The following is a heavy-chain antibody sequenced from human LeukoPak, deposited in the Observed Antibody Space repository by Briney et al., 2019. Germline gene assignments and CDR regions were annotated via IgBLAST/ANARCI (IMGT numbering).Heavy chain of an antibody. CDR2: VTGEGSS. CDR1: GFIFSNYW. Sequence: GGSLRLSCAASGFIFSNYWMHWVRQHPGKEPVWVARVTGEGSSIYADSVKGRFTISRDNTKNRVSLQMNSLRVEDTGVYYCVRESSGYVSWGQGTLVTVSS. D-gene: IGHD3-22*01. J-gene: IGHJ5*02. CDR3: VRESSGYVS. V-gene: IGHV3-74*01.